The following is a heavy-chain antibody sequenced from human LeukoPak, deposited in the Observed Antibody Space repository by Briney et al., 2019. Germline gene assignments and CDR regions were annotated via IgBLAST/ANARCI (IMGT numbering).Heavy chain of an antibody. CDR2: IKEDGGEQ. J-gene: IGHJ6*03. D-gene: IGHD2-21*01. CDR1: GFTFSSYW. Sequence: GGSLRLSCAASGFTFSSYWMTWVRLAPGKGLEWVANIKEDGGEQYSVDSVKGRFTISRDNAKNSLYLQMNSLRAEDTAVYYCARSYSASHYYYMDVWGKGTTVTISS. V-gene: IGHV3-7*03. CDR3: ARSYSASHYYYMDV.